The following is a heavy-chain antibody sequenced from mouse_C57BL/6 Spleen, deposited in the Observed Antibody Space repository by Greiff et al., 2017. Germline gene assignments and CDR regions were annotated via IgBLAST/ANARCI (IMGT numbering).Heavy chain of an antibody. CDR2: IWTGGGT. D-gene: IGHD2-4*01. Sequence: QVQLKESGPGLVAPSQSLSITCTVSGFSLTSYAISWVRQPPGKGLEWLGVIWTGGGTNYNSALKSRLSISKDNSKSQVFLKMNSLQTDDTARYYCARDLACYDYYVWCADWGQGTLVTVSA. J-gene: IGHJ3*01. CDR3: ARDLACYDYYVWCAD. V-gene: IGHV2-9-1*01. CDR1: GFSLTSYA.